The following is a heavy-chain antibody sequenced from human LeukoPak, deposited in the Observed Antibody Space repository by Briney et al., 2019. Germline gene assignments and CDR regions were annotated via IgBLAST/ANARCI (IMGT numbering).Heavy chain of an antibody. Sequence: PGGSLRLSCAASGFTFSSYEMNWVRQAPGKGLEWVSYISSSGSTIYYADSVKGRFTISRDNSKNTLYLQMNSLRAEDTAVYFCARVSAFYYGLDYWGQGTLVTVSS. D-gene: IGHD3-10*01. CDR2: ISSSGSTI. CDR3: ARVSAFYYGLDY. CDR1: GFTFSSYE. J-gene: IGHJ4*02. V-gene: IGHV3-48*03.